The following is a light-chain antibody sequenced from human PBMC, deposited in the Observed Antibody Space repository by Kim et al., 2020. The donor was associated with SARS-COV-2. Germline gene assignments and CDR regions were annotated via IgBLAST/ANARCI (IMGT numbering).Light chain of an antibody. CDR1: RSVNTN. Sequence: SPGQRATLSCRASRSVNTNSLAWYQQKPGLAPRLLIYDASNRATDIPARFSGGGSGTDFTLTISSLEPEDFAVYYCQQRSNWPLTFGGGTKVDIK. CDR2: DAS. J-gene: IGKJ4*01. CDR3: QQRSNWPLT. V-gene: IGKV3-11*01.